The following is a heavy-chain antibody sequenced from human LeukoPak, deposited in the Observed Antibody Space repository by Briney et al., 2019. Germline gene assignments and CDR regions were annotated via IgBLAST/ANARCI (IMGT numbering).Heavy chain of an antibody. CDR3: ARQERSRSGSYWSAERPHTWFDP. CDR2: IYYSRST. V-gene: IGHV4-59*08. D-gene: IGHD3-10*01. CDR1: GDSISSYY. J-gene: IGHJ5*02. Sequence: SETLSLTCTVSGDSISSYYWSWIRQPPGKGLEWIGNIYYSRSTNYNPSLKSRVTISVDTSKNQFSLKLSSVTAADTAIYYCARQERSRSGSYWSAERPHTWFDPWGQGTLVTVSS.